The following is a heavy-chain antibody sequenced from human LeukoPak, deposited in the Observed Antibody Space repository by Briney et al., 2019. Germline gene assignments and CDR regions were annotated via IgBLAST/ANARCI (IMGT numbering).Heavy chain of an antibody. CDR1: GGSISSGDYY. CDR2: IYYSGST. Sequence: PSETLSLTCTVSGGSISSGDYYWSWIRQPPGKGLEWIGYIYYSGSTNYNPSLKSRVTISVDTSKNQFSLKLSSVTAADTAVYYCAREGSGSSPLDYWGQGTLVTVSS. D-gene: IGHD1-26*01. J-gene: IGHJ4*02. V-gene: IGHV4-61*08. CDR3: AREGSGSSPLDY.